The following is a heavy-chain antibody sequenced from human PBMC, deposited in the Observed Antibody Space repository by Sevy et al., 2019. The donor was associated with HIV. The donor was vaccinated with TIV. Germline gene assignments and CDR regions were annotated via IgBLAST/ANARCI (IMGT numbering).Heavy chain of an antibody. V-gene: IGHV4-39*01. Sequence: SETLSLTCTVSGGSINNKAYYWAWIRQPPGKGLEWIGSMSYSGNSYYNPSLNCRVTISLDTSKTQFSLRLTFVTAADTAVYYCARRLAAAGGENEYFQPWGQGTLVTVSS. J-gene: IGHJ1*01. CDR1: GGSINNKAYY. CDR2: MSYSGNS. D-gene: IGHD6-13*01. CDR3: ARRLAAAGGENEYFQP.